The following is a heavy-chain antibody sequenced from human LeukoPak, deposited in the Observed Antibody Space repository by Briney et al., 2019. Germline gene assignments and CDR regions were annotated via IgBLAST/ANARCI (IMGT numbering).Heavy chain of an antibody. V-gene: IGHV1-18*01. CDR3: ARSRTPRITMVRGVISLKT. CDR2: ISAYNGNT. CDR1: GYTFTSYG. D-gene: IGHD3-10*01. J-gene: IGHJ5*02. Sequence: ASVKVSCKASGYTFTSYGISWVRQAPGQGLEWMGWISAYNGNTNYAQKLQGRVTTTTDTSTSTAYMELRSLRSDDTAVYYCARSRTPRITMVRGVISLKTWGQGTLVTVSS.